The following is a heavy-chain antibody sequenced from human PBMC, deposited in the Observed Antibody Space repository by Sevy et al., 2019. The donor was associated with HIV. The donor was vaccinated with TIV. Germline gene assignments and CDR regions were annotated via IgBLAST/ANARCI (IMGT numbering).Heavy chain of an antibody. CDR1: GYTFTGYY. CDR3: SRSVYGSGTYLNDY. Sequence: ASVKVSCKASGYTFTGYYIHWVRQAPGQGLEWMGWINPNGGGTNCAQTFQGRVTMTGDTSISTAYMDLTRLRSDDTAVYYCSRSVYGSGTYLNDYWGQGTLVTVSS. D-gene: IGHD3-10*01. J-gene: IGHJ4*02. CDR2: INPNGGGT. V-gene: IGHV1-2*02.